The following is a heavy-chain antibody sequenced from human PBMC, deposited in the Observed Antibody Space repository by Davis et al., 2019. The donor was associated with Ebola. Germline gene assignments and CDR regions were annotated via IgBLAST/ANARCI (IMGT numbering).Heavy chain of an antibody. CDR3: ARGLRRYQLLYYYYGMDV. J-gene: IGHJ6*02. D-gene: IGHD2-2*01. CDR1: GYTFTGYY. CDR2: MNPNSGNT. V-gene: IGHV1-8*02. Sequence: ASVKVSCKASGYTFTGYYMHWVRQAPGQGLEWMGWMNPNSGNTGYAQKFQGRVTMTRNTSISTAYMELSSLRSEDTAVYYCARGLRRYQLLYYYYGMDVWGQGTTVTVSS.